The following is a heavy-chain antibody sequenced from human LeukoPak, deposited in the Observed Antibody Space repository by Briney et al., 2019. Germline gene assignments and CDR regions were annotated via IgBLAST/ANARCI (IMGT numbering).Heavy chain of an antibody. CDR2: IIPIFGTA. Sequence: GASVKVSCKASGGTFSSYAISWVRQAPGQGLEWMGGIIPIFGTANYAQKFQGRVTITADESTSTAYMELSSLRSEDTAVYYCARVRGVIGPGYSGYDRYYYYGMDVWGQGTTVTASS. CDR3: ARVRGVIGPGYSGYDRYYYYGMDV. J-gene: IGHJ6*02. CDR1: GGTFSSYA. D-gene: IGHD5-12*01. V-gene: IGHV1-69*13.